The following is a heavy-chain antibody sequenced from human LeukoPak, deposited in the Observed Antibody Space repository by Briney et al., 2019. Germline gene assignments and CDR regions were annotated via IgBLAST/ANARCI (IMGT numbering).Heavy chain of an antibody. CDR3: ARVSFRGYSYGYWFDP. J-gene: IGHJ5*02. CDR2: INPSGGST. Sequence: GASVKVSCKASGYTFTSYYMHWVRQAPGQGLEWMGIINPSGGSTSYAQKFQGRVTITADESTSTAYMELSSLRSEDTAVYYCARVSFRGYSYGYWFDPWGQGTLVTVSS. CDR1: GYTFTSYY. D-gene: IGHD5-18*01. V-gene: IGHV1-46*01.